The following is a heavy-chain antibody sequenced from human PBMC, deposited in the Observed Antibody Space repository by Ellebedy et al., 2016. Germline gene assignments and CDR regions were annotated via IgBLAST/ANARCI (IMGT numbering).Heavy chain of an antibody. J-gene: IGHJ6*02. CDR1: GFTFDDYT. D-gene: IGHD2-21*01. CDR3: AKGMRHSYYGMDV. V-gene: IGHV3-43*01. CDR2: ISWDGGST. Sequence: GESLKISXAASGFTFDDYTMHWVRQAPGKGLEWVSLISWDGGSTYYADSVKGRFTISRDNSKNSLYLQMNSLRTEDTALYYCAKGMRHSYYGMDVWGQGTTVTVSS.